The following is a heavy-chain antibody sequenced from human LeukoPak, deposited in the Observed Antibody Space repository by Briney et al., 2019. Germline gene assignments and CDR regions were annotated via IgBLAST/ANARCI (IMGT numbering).Heavy chain of an antibody. J-gene: IGHJ5*02. V-gene: IGHV4-59*01. CDR3: ARAGPGYGDYVSNWFDP. CDR1: GGSISSYY. CDR2: IYYSGST. D-gene: IGHD4-17*01. Sequence: SETLSLTCTVSGGSISSYYWSWMRQPPGKGLEWIGYIYYSGSTNYNPSLKSRVTISVDTSKNQFSLKLSSVTAADTAVYYCARAGPGYGDYVSNWFDPWGQGTLVTVSS.